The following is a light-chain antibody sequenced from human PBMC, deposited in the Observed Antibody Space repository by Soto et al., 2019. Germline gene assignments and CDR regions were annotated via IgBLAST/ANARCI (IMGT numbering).Light chain of an antibody. CDR2: EGT. CDR3: CSYAGSPHFPWI. CDR1: SSDVGSYTL. J-gene: IGLJ3*02. V-gene: IGLV2-23*03. Sequence: QSALTQPASVSGSPGQSITISCTGTSSDVGSYTLVSWYQQNPGKAPKLIIYEGTTRPSGVSNRFSGSKSGNTASLTLSGLQAEDEADYYCCSYAGSPHFPWIFGGGTKLTVL.